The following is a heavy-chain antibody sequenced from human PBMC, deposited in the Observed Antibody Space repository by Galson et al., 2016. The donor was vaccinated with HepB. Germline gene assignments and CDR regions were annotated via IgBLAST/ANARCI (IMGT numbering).Heavy chain of an antibody. CDR2: INQDGNVK. CDR3: VRDRDGGWRLRY. Sequence: SLRLSCATPGFTFSTHWMYWVRQAPGKGLEWVANINQDGNVKFYGDSVRGRFTISRDNSKRSLYLQMNNLRADDTAVYYCVRDRDGGWRLRYWGQGTLVTVSS. D-gene: IGHD6-19*01. CDR1: GFTFSTHW. J-gene: IGHJ4*02. V-gene: IGHV3-7*03.